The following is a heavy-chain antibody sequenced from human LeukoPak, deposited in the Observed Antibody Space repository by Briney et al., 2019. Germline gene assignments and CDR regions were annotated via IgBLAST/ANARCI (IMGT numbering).Heavy chain of an antibody. D-gene: IGHD3-16*01. Sequence: PSETLSLTCTVSGGSISSYNWNWIRQPPGKGLEWIGYISETGSPNYNSSLENRVTLSLDTSKNQISLNLRSATVDGCVFYCGARQDALGKYPPPYYMDVWGKGTTVIVS. V-gene: IGHV4-59*08. J-gene: IGHJ6*03. CDR2: ISETGSP. CDR1: GGSISSYN. CDR3: ARQDALGKYPPPYYMDV.